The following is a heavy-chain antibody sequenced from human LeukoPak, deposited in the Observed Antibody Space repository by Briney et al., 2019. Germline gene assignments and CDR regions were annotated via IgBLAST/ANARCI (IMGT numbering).Heavy chain of an antibody. CDR2: VGGDDAA. CDR1: GFTFSDYA. D-gene: IGHD2-8*01. V-gene: IGHV3-23*01. J-gene: IGHJ3*02. Sequence: GGSLRLSCAASGFTFSDYAMNWVRQAPGKGLEWVSVVGGDDAAYYTDSVKGRFTISRDNSKNTPSLQMNSLRLEDTAVYYCAKDSWSRNGIYDPFDIWGQGTMVTVSS. CDR3: AKDSWSRNGIYDPFDI.